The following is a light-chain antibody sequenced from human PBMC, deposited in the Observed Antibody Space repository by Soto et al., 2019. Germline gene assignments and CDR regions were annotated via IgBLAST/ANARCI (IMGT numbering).Light chain of an antibody. CDR2: DAS. Sequence: DIPMTQSPSTLSASVGDRVTINCRASQSISSWLAWYQQKPGKAPKLLIYDASSLESGVPSRFSGSGSGTEFTLTISSLQPDDFATYYCQQYNSYKYTCGQGTRWIS. J-gene: IGKJ2*01. V-gene: IGKV1-5*01. CDR1: QSISSW. CDR3: QQYNSYKYT.